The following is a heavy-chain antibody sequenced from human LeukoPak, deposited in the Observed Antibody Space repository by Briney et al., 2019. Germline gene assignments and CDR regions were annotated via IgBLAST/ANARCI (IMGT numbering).Heavy chain of an antibody. Sequence: PGGSLRLSCAASGFTFSDYYMSWIRQAPGKGLEWVSYIRSSGSTIYYADSVKGRFTISRDNAKNSLYLQMNSLRAEDTAVYYCARDCSSTSCRDYWGQGTLVTVSS. J-gene: IGHJ4*02. V-gene: IGHV3-11*04. CDR1: GFTFSDYY. D-gene: IGHD2-2*01. CDR3: ARDCSSTSCRDY. CDR2: IRSSGSTI.